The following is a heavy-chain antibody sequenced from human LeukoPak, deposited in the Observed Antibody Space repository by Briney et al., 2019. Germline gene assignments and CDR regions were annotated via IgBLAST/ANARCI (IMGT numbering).Heavy chain of an antibody. J-gene: IGHJ4*02. CDR2: VYYSGTT. D-gene: IGHD2-21*02. CDR3: ARGEIEDCGGDCYLAY. Sequence: SETPSLTCIVSGGSISNYYWHWIRQSPGKGLEWIGYVYYSGTTNYNPSLKSRVTISVDTSKNQFSLKLSSVTAADTAVYYCARGEIEDCGGDCYLAYWGQGTKVTVSS. V-gene: IGHV4-59*01. CDR1: GGSISNYY.